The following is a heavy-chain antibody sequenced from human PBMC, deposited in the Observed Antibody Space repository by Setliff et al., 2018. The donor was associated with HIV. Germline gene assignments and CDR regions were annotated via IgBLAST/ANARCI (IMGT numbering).Heavy chain of an antibody. CDR2: IYYTGST. V-gene: IGHV4-59*04. D-gene: IGHD3-10*01. Sequence: SETLSLTCGVSGVSISNYYWGWIRQPPGKGLEWIGHIYYTGSTYYNPSLKSRVIISLDTSKNHLSLKLRSVTAADTAVYYCARAGFGEFLDYWGQGTLVTVS. CDR3: ARAGFGEFLDY. CDR1: GVSISNYY. J-gene: IGHJ4*02.